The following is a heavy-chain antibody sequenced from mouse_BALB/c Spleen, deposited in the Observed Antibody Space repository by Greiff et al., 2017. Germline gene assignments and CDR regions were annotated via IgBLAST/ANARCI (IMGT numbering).Heavy chain of an antibody. V-gene: IGHV1-14*01. J-gene: IGHJ3*01. CDR2: INPYNDGT. CDR1: GYTFTSYV. Sequence: VQLKESGPELVKPGASVKMSCKASGYTFTSYVMHWVKQKPGQGLEWIGYINPYNDGTKYNEKFKGKATLTSDKSSSTAYMELSSLTSEDSAVYYCAREWDYDGRPFAYWGQGTLVTVSA. D-gene: IGHD2-4*01. CDR3: AREWDYDGRPFAY.